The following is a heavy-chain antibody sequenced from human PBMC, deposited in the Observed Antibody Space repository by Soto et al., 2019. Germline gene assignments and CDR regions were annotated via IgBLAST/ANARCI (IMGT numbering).Heavy chain of an antibody. D-gene: IGHD3-22*01. Sequence: GGSLRLSCAASGFTFSSYSMNWVRQAPGKGLEWVSSISSSSSYIYYADSVKGRFTISRDNAKNSLYLQMNSLRAEDTAVYYCARDQDYDSSGYYYGFDYWGQGTLVTVSS. V-gene: IGHV3-21*01. CDR1: GFTFSSYS. CDR2: ISSSSSYI. CDR3: ARDQDYDSSGYYYGFDY. J-gene: IGHJ4*02.